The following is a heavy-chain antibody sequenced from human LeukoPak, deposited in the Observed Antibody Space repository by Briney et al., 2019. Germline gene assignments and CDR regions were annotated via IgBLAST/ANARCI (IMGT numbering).Heavy chain of an antibody. Sequence: SGPTLVKPTETLTLTCTFSGFSLSTSAVSVAWVRQPPGKALEWRALIYWDDDTRYSPSLKSRLSITKDTSKNQVFLTMTNMDPVGQANIFWAHYFPGNFLHTHYGSMDLDYWGPGTLVTVSS. J-gene: IGHJ4*02. CDR3: AHYFPGNFLHTHYGSMDLDY. CDR2: IYWDDDT. D-gene: IGHD2-2*01. CDR1: GFSLSTSAVS. V-gene: IGHV2-5*02.